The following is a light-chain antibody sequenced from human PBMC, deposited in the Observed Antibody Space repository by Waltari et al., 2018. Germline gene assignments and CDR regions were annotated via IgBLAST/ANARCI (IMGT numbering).Light chain of an antibody. V-gene: IGLV4-69*01. J-gene: IGLJ3*02. CDR3: QTGGHGTWV. CDR2: VNSDGSH. Sequence: QLVLTQSPSASASLGASVKLTYTLHSGHSSNIIAWLQQQPEKGPRYLMRVNSDGSHSKGDEIPDRFSGSSSGAERYLTISSLQSEDEADYYCQTGGHGTWVFGGGTKLTVL. CDR1: SGHSSNI.